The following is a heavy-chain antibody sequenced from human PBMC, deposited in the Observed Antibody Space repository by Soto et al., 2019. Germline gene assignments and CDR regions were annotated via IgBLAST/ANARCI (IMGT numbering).Heavy chain of an antibody. J-gene: IGHJ6*02. V-gene: IGHV3-23*01. Sequence: EVQLLESGGGLVQPGGSLRLSCAASGFTFSSYAMSWVRQAPGKGLEWVSAISGSGGSTYYADSVKGRFTISRDNSKNTLYLQMNSLRSEDTAVYYCAKGTQWLVRTSMDVWGQGTTVTVSS. D-gene: IGHD6-19*01. CDR2: ISGSGGST. CDR3: AKGTQWLVRTSMDV. CDR1: GFTFSSYA.